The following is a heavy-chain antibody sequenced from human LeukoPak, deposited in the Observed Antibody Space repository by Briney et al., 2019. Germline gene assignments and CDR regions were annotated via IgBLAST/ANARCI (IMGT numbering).Heavy chain of an antibody. D-gene: IGHD2-2*01. CDR1: GGSFSGYY. V-gene: IGHV4-34*01. CDR3: ARGRRSDIVVVPAAMGSGSWFDP. J-gene: IGHJ5*02. CDR2: INHSGST. Sequence: SSETLSLTCAVYGGSFSGYYWSWIRQPPGRGLEWIGEINHSGSTNYNPSLKSRVTISVDTSKNQFSLKLSSVTAADTAVYYCARGRRSDIVVVPAAMGSGSWFDPWGQGTLVTVSS.